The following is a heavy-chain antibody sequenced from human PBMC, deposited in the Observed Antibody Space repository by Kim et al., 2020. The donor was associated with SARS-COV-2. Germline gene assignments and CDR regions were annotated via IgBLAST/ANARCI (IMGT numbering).Heavy chain of an antibody. CDR3: AISYCGGDCYHAFDI. Sequence: GGSLRLSCAASGFTFNSYVMHWVRQAPGKGLEWVAVISYDGSNKYYADSVKGRFTISRDSSKNMLYLQMNSLRAEDTAVYYCAISYCGGDCYHAFDIWGQGTMVTVSS. V-gene: IGHV3-30*04. CDR2: ISYDGSNK. D-gene: IGHD2-21*02. J-gene: IGHJ3*02. CDR1: GFTFNSYV.